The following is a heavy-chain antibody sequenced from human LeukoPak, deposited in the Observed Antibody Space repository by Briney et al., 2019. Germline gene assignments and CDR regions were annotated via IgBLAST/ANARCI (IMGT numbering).Heavy chain of an antibody. V-gene: IGHV4-61*02. CDR2: IYTSEST. CDR1: AGSISSGSFY. Sequence: NPSETLSLTCTVSAGSISSGSFYWSWIRQPAGKGLEWIRRIYTSESTNYNPSLKSRVTISVDTSKNLFSLKLSSLTAADTAVYYCAREGGYSYGDAPLHFDYWGQGILVTVSS. CDR3: AREGGYSYGDAPLHFDY. J-gene: IGHJ4*02. D-gene: IGHD5-18*01.